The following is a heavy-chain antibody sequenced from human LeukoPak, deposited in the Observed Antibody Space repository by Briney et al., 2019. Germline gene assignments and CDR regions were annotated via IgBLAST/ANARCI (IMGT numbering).Heavy chain of an antibody. CDR2: IYYSGST. CDR3: ARAAEQSYSGSYWRLANHGNYYFDY. V-gene: IGHV4-59*01. Sequence: SETLSLTCTVSGGSISSYYWSWIRQPPGKGLEWIGHIYYSGSTNYNPSLKSRVTISVDTSKNQFSLKLSSVTAADTAVYYCARAAEQSYSGSYWRLANHGNYYFDYWGQGTLVTVST. D-gene: IGHD1-26*01. CDR1: GGSISSYY. J-gene: IGHJ4*02.